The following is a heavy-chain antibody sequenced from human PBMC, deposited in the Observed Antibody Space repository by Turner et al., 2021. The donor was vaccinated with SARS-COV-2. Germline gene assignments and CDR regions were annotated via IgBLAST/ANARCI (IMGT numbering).Heavy chain of an antibody. Sequence: VKLVQSGAEVKKPGASVKVYCKVSGYTLIELSRHWVRQAPGKGLEWMGGFDPEDGEAIYAQKFQGIVTMTEDTSTDTAYMELSSLRSEDTAVYYCATAPPYCTNGVCPNWFDPWGQGTLVTVSS. CDR1: GYTLIELS. J-gene: IGHJ5*02. D-gene: IGHD2-8*01. CDR3: ATAPPYCTNGVCPNWFDP. V-gene: IGHV1-24*01. CDR2: FDPEDGEA.